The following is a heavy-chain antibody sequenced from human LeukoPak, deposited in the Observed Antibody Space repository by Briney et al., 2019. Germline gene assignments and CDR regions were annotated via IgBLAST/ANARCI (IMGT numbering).Heavy chain of an antibody. CDR2: IDHTGIT. J-gene: IGHJ3*01. D-gene: IGHD2-21*01. CDR3: ARWVVSGIRGAFDV. Sequence: SETLSLTCTVSGASVSSYYWSWIRQPPGKGLEWIGYIDHTGITNYNPSLNSRVTISRDTSKNHFSLELSSATAADTAVYFCARWVVSGIRGAFDVWGQGTMVPVS. CDR1: GASVSSYY. V-gene: IGHV4-59*02.